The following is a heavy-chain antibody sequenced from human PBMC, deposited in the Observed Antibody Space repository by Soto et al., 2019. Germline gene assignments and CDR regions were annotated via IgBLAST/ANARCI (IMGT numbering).Heavy chain of an antibody. CDR3: ATRGTTP. J-gene: IGHJ5*02. CDR2: ISGSGDNT. Sequence: PGGSLRLSCAASGFTFSSYGMSWVRQAPGKGPEGVSSISGSGDNTYYADSVKGRFTISRDNSKNTLYLQMNSLRVEDTAVYYCATRGTTPWGQGTLVTVSS. CDR1: GFTFSSYG. D-gene: IGHD1-1*01. V-gene: IGHV3-23*01.